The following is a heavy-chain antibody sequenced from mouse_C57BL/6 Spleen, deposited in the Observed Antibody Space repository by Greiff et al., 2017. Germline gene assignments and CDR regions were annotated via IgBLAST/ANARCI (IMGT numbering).Heavy chain of an antibody. J-gene: IGHJ1*03. CDR3: ARSPHYYGSSYGDFDV. Sequence: EVKVVESGGGLVKPGGSLKLSCAASGFTFSDYGMHWVRQAPEKGLEWVAYISSGSSTIYYADTVKGRFTISRDNAKNTLFLQMTSLRSEDTAMYYCARSPHYYGSSYGDFDVWGTGTTVTVSS. CDR2: ISSGSSTI. CDR1: GFTFSDYG. D-gene: IGHD1-1*01. V-gene: IGHV5-17*01.